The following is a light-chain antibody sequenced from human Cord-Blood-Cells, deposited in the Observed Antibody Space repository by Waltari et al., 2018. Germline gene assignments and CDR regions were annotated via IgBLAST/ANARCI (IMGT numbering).Light chain of an antibody. CDR3: QAWDSSTVV. CDR2: QDS. Sequence: SYELTQPPSVSVSPGQTASITCSGDNLGDKYACWYQQKPGQSPVLVIYQDSKRPSGIPERSSGSNYGNTATLTIGGTQAMDEADYYCQAWDSSTVVFGGGTKLTV. J-gene: IGLJ2*01. CDR1: NLGDKY. V-gene: IGLV3-1*01.